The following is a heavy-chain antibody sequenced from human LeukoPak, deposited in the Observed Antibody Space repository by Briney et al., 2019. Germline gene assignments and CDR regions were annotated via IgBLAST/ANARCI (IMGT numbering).Heavy chain of an antibody. D-gene: IGHD3-10*01. Sequence: GGSLRLSCAASGFTFSSYAMSWVRQAPGRGLEWVSGVSKKSDYMAYADSVKGRFTISRDNAKNSLYLQMNSLRAEDTALYYCAKERYDGSGAAYDNWGQGTLVTVSS. CDR1: GFTFSSYA. J-gene: IGHJ4*02. CDR3: AKERYDGSGAAYDN. V-gene: IGHV3-9*01. CDR2: VSKKSDYM.